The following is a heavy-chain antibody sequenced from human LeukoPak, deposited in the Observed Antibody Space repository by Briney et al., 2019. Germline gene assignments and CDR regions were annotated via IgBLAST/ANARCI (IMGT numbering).Heavy chain of an antibody. J-gene: IGHJ4*02. Sequence: SETLSLTCVVYGGSFSGYYWSWIRQPPGKGLEWIGEINHSGSTNYNPSLKSRVTISVDTSKNQFSLKLSSVTAADTAVYYCAGSSYYYTIDYWGQGTLVTVSS. CDR1: GGSFSGYY. CDR3: AGSSYYYTIDY. V-gene: IGHV4-34*01. CDR2: INHSGST. D-gene: IGHD3-22*01.